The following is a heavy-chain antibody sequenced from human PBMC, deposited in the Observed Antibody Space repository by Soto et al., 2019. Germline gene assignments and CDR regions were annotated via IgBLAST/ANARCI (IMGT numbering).Heavy chain of an antibody. Sequence: SETLSLTCTVSGGSISSGGYYWSWIRQHPGKGLEWIGYIYYSGSTYYNPSLKSRVTISVDTSKNQSSLKLSSVTAADTAVYYCAREERHYYDSSGYLDYWGQGTQVTVSS. D-gene: IGHD3-22*01. CDR2: IYYSGST. V-gene: IGHV4-31*03. CDR1: GGSISSGGYY. J-gene: IGHJ4*02. CDR3: AREERHYYDSSGYLDY.